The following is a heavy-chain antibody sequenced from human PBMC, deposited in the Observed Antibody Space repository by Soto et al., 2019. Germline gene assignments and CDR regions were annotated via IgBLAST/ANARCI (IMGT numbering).Heavy chain of an antibody. D-gene: IGHD3-22*01. J-gene: IGHJ4*02. V-gene: IGHV4-31*03. CDR3: ARDAHYYDSSGWRPFDY. CDR1: GGSIRSGGYY. Sequence: SETLSLTCTVSGGSIRSGGYYWSWIRQHPGKGLEWIGYIYYSGSTYYNPSLKSRVTISVDTSKNQFSLKLSSVTAADTAVYYCARDAHYYDSSGWRPFDYWGQGTLVTVSS. CDR2: IYYSGST.